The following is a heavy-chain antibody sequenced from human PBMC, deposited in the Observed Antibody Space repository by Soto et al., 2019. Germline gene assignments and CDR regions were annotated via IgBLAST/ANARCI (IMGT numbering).Heavy chain of an antibody. CDR2: IYYSGTT. CDR3: AVSTGSSQYYFDY. Sequence: PSETLSLTCTVSGGSVSSGSYYWSWIRQPPGKGLEWIGNIYYSGTTNYNPSLKSRVTISIDTSKNHFSLNLNSVTAVDTAVYYCAVSTGSSQYYFDYWGQGALVTVSS. D-gene: IGHD6-6*01. J-gene: IGHJ4*02. CDR1: GGSVSSGSYY. V-gene: IGHV4-61*03.